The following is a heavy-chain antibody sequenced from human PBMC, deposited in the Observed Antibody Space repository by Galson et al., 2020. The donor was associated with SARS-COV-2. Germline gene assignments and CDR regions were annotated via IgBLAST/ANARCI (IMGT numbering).Heavy chain of an antibody. Sequence: GGSLRLSCAASGFTVTNNYMGWVRQAPGKGLEWVSVIYSAGDTDYADSGKGRFIISRDNSKNTVFLQMNSLRAEDTAVYYCARGYGSGIDDWGHGTLVTVAS. CDR3: ARGYGSGIDD. CDR2: IYSAGDT. V-gene: IGHV3-66*01. D-gene: IGHD3-10*01. J-gene: IGHJ4*01. CDR1: GFTVTNNY.